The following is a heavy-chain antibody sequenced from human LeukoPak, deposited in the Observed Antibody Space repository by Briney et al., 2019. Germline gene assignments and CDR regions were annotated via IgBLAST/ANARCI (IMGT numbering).Heavy chain of an antibody. D-gene: IGHD3-9*01. J-gene: IGHJ4*02. CDR3: AKATKYDILTGYTFDY. CDR2: ISGSGGST. V-gene: IGHV3-23*01. CDR1: GFTFSSYA. Sequence: GGSLRLSCAASGFTFSSYAMSWVRQAPGKGLEWVSAISGSGGSTYYADSVKGRFTISRDNSKNTLYLQMNSLRAEDAAVYYCAKATKYDILTGYTFDYWGQGTLVTVSS.